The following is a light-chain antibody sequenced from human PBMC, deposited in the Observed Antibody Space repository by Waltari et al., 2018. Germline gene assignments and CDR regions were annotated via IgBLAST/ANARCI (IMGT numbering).Light chain of an antibody. Sequence: QSALTQPASVSGSPGQSITIPCTGTSSDVGGSNYVSWYQQHPGKAPKLIFYDVSNPPSGVSIRFSGSKSGNTASLTISGLQAEDEADYYCSSYTTSSTRVFGGGTKLTVL. V-gene: IGLV2-14*03. CDR2: DVS. CDR1: SSDVGGSNY. CDR3: SSYTTSSTRV. J-gene: IGLJ3*02.